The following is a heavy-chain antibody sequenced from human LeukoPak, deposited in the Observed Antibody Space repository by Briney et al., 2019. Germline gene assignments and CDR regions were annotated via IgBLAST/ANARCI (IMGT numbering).Heavy chain of an antibody. Sequence: GESLKISCKGSGYCFTNYWIAWVRQMPGKGLEWMGIIYPDDSDTRYSPSFQGQVTTSADTSISTAYLQWSSLKASDTAMYYCARIWLRAFDIWGQGTMVTVSS. D-gene: IGHD3-16*01. CDR3: ARIWLRAFDI. J-gene: IGHJ3*02. CDR1: GYCFTNYW. V-gene: IGHV5-51*01. CDR2: IYPDDSDT.